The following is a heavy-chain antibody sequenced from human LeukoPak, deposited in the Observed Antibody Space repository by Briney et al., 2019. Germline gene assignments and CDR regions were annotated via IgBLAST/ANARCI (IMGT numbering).Heavy chain of an antibody. CDR1: GYTFTSYD. D-gene: IGHD2-8*01. V-gene: IGHV1-8*03. Sequence: ASVKVSCKASGYTFTSYDINWVRQATGQGLEWMGWMNPNSGNTGYAQKFQGRVTITRNTSISTAYMELSSLRSEDTAVYYCARRGYCTNGVCYKEFVYWGQGTLVTDSS. J-gene: IGHJ4*02. CDR3: ARRGYCTNGVCYKEFVY. CDR2: MNPNSGNT.